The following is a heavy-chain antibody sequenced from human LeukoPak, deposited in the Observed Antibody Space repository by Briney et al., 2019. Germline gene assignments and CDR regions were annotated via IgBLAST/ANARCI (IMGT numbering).Heavy chain of an antibody. CDR1: GGSFSGYY. CDR3: ARAKLALDY. D-gene: IGHD1-1*01. CDR2: INHSGST. V-gene: IGHV4-34*01. J-gene: IGHJ4*02. Sequence: SEILSLTCAAYGGSFSGYYWSWIRQPPGKGLEWIGEINHSGSTNYNPSLKSRVTISVDTSKNQFSLKLSSVTAADTAVYYCARAKLALDYWGQGTLVTVSS.